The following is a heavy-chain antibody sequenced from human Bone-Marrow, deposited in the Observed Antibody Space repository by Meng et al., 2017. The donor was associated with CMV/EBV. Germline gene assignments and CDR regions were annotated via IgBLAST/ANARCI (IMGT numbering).Heavy chain of an antibody. J-gene: IGHJ4*02. CDR1: GGSFSGYY. CDR2: INHSGST. V-gene: IGHV4-34*01. D-gene: IGHD3-10*01. CDR3: ARGQYYYGSGSYYTF. Sequence: SETLSLTCAVYGGSFSGYYWSWIRQPPGKGLEWIGEINHSGSTNYNPSLKSRVTISVDTSKNQFSLKLSSVTAADTAVYSCARGQYYYGSGSYYTFWGQGTLVTVSS.